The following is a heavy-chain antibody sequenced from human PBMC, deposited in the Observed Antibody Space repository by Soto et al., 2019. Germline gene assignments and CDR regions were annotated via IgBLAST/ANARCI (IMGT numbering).Heavy chain of an antibody. CDR2: INPSGGST. CDR1: GYTFSNYY. V-gene: IGHV1-46*01. D-gene: IGHD3-10*01. CDR3: ARETNYFGSGNYYGMDV. Sequence: QVQLVQSGAEVKKPGASMKVSCKASGYTFSNYYVHWVRQAPGQGLEWMGIINPSGGSTTYAQKFQGRGPMTRDTSTSTVYMELNSLRSEDTAVYYCARETNYFGSGNYYGMDVWGQGTTVTVSS. J-gene: IGHJ6*02.